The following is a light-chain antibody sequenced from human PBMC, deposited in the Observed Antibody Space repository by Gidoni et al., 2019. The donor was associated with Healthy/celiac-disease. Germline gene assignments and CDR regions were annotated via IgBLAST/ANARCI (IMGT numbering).Light chain of an antibody. J-gene: IGKJ2*01. CDR3: QQSYSTPPMYT. V-gene: IGKV1-39*01. Sequence: DIQMTQSPSSLSASVGGRVTITCRASQSISSYLNWYQQKPGKAPKLLIYAASSLQSGVPSRFSGSGSGTDFTLTISSLQPEDFATYYCQQSYSTPPMYTFGQGTKLEIK. CDR2: AAS. CDR1: QSISSY.